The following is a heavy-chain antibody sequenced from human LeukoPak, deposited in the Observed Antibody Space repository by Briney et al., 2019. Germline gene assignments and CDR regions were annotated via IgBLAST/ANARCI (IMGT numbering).Heavy chain of an antibody. J-gene: IGHJ6*02. D-gene: IGHD2/OR15-2a*01. CDR1: GFTVSSNY. CDR2: IWYDGSNK. V-gene: IGHV3-33*08. CDR3: ARSVPDYFHGMDV. Sequence: GGSLRLSCAASGFTVSSNYMSWVRQAPGKGLEWVAVIWYDGSNKYYADSVKGRFTISRDNSKNTLYLQMNSLRAEDTAVYYCARSVPDYFHGMDVWGQGTTVTVSS.